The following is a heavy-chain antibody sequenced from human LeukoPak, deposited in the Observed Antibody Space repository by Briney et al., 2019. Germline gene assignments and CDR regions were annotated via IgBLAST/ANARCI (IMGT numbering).Heavy chain of an antibody. J-gene: IGHJ4*02. CDR2: IYYSGST. CDR3: ARDDSSGWSSLGY. CDR1: GGSISSYY. V-gene: IGHV4-59*12. Sequence: PSETLSLTCTVSGGSISSYYWSWIRQPPGKGVEWIGYIYYSGSTNYNPSLKSRVTISVDTSKNQFSLKLSSVTAADTAVYYCARDDSSGWSSLGYWGQGTLVTVSS. D-gene: IGHD6-19*01.